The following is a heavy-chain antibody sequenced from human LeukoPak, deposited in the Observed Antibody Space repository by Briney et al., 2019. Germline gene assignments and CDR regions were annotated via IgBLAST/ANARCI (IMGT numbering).Heavy chain of an antibody. CDR2: ISYDGSNK. J-gene: IGHJ4*02. V-gene: IGHV3-30*04. Sequence: HPGRSLRLSCAASGFTFSSYAMHWVRQAPGKGLEWVAVISYDGSNKYYADSVKGRFTISRDNSKNTLYLQMNSLRAEDTAVYYCARDNYPDYWGQGTLVTVSS. CDR1: GFTFSSYA. CDR3: ARDNYPDY. D-gene: IGHD4-11*01.